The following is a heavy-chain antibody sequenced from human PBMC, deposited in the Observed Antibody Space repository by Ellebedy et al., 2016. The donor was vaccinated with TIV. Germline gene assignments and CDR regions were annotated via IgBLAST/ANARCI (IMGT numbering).Heavy chain of an antibody. Sequence: GESLKISCAASGFTFSSYAMSWVRQAPGKGLEWVANINKDGSEEYYLDSVKGRFTISRDNTKRSLFLQMNSLRAEDTALYYGARGFMPDYWGQGTLVTVSS. CDR1: GFTFSSYA. V-gene: IGHV3-7*03. CDR2: INKDGSEE. D-gene: IGHD2-2*01. CDR3: ARGFMPDY. J-gene: IGHJ4*02.